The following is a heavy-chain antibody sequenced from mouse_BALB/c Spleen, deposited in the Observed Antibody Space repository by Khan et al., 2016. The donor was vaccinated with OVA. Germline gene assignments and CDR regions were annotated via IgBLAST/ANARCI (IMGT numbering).Heavy chain of an antibody. CDR3: ARRGLRWDFDY. D-gene: IGHD1-1*01. J-gene: IGHJ2*01. V-gene: IGHV1-7*01. Sequence: VQLQESGAELAKPGASVKMSCTVSGYTFTNYWILWVKQRPGQGLEWIGYINPSTGYTEYNQNFKNKTTLTADKSSSTVYMQLSSLTSEDSAVYYSARRGLRWDFDYWGQGTTLTVSS. CDR2: INPSTGYT. CDR1: GYTFTNYW.